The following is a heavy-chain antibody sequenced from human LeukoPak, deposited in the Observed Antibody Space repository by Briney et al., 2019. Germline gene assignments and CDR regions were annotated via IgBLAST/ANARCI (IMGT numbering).Heavy chain of an antibody. Sequence: GGSLRLSCAASGFTFSSYGMHWVRQAPGKGPEWVAVISHDGSNSYYADSVKGRFTISRDNSKNTLYLQMSSLRAEDTAVYYCAKTRYYDSSGVPGDYWGQGTLVTVSS. CDR3: AKTRYYDSSGVPGDY. V-gene: IGHV3-30*18. CDR1: GFTFSSYG. J-gene: IGHJ4*02. CDR2: ISHDGSNS. D-gene: IGHD3-22*01.